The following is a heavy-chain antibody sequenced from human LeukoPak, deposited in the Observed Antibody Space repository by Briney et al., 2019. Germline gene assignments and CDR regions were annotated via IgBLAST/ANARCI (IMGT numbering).Heavy chain of an antibody. CDR2: FDPEDGET. CDR3: ATLNYDILTGYLYHFDY. J-gene: IGHJ4*02. CDR1: GYTLTELS. D-gene: IGHD3-9*01. Sequence: ASVKVSCKVSGYTLTELSMHWVRQAPGKGLEWMGGFDPEDGETIYVQTFQGRVTMTEDTSTDTAYMELRSLRSEDPAVYYCATLNYDILTGYLYHFDYWGQGTLVTVSS. V-gene: IGHV1-24*01.